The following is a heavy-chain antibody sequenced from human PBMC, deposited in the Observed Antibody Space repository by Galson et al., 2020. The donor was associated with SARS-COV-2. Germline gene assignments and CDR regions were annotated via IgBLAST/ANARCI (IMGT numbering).Heavy chain of an antibody. V-gene: IGHV4-30-2*01. J-gene: IGHJ4*02. CDR2: VHDSGST. Sequence: SETLSLTCAVSSGSISSGGYSWSWIRQPPGKGLEWIGYVHDSGSTYYNPSLKSRVTISGDRSKNQFSLKLSSVTAADTAVYYCARESRWELYFDCWGQGTLVTVSS. D-gene: IGHD1-26*01. CDR3: ARESRWELYFDC. CDR1: SGSISSGGYS.